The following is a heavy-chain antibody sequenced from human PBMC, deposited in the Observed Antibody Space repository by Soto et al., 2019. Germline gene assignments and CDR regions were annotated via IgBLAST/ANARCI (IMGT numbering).Heavy chain of an antibody. CDR3: ARQGEYCSTTSCYGNDY. V-gene: IGHV4-59*08. D-gene: IGHD2-2*01. J-gene: IGHJ4*02. CDR2: VHSSGNT. CDR1: GASISSYS. Sequence: QVQLQESGPGLVKPWETLYLTCSVSGASISSYSWSWIRQPPGKGLEWIGYVHSSGNTNYSPSLNSRVSVSVDTSKNHLSLKLSSVTAADTAVYYCARQGEYCSTTSCYGNDYWGQGTLVIVSS.